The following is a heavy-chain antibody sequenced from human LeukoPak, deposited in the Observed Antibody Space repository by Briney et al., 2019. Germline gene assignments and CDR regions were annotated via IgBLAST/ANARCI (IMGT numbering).Heavy chain of an antibody. V-gene: IGHV4-30-4*01. CDR3: ARHRGTTGVRNWFDP. CDR1: GGSISSGDYY. D-gene: IGHD1/OR15-1a*01. Sequence: SQTLSLTCTVSGGSISSGDYYWSWIRQPPGKGLEWIGYIYYSGSTYYNPSLKSRVTISVDTSKNQSSLKLSSVTAADTAVYYCARHRGTTGVRNWFDPWGQGTLVTVSS. J-gene: IGHJ5*02. CDR2: IYYSGST.